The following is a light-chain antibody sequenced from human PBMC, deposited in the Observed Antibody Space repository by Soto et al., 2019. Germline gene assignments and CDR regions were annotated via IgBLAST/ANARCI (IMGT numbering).Light chain of an antibody. V-gene: IGKV3-20*01. J-gene: IGKJ4*01. CDR1: QSVDRSD. CDR2: STS. Sequence: EIVLTQSPATLALSPGERATLSCRASQSVDRSDIAWYQQKPGQAPRIXSYSTSIRAAGIPDRFSVSGSGTEFSLTISRLEPEDFEVYYCQHFGRSPLTFGGGTKVDIK. CDR3: QHFGRSPLT.